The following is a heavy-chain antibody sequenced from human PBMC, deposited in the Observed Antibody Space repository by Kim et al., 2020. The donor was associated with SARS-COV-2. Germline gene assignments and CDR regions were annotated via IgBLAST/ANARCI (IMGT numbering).Heavy chain of an antibody. V-gene: IGHV3-23*01. CDR3: AKRGRGADYYDSSGYYYDY. J-gene: IGHJ4*02. Sequence: GRFTISRDNSKNPLYLQMNSLRAEDTAVYYCAKRGRGADYYDSSGYYYDYWGQGTLVTVSS. D-gene: IGHD3-22*01.